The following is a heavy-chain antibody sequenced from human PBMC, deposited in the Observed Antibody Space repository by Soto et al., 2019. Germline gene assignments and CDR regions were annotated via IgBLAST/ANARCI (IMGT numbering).Heavy chain of an antibody. CDR1: GFTFSSYA. Sequence: LRLCCAASGFTFSSYAMHWVRQAPGKGREWVAVISYDGRNKYYADSVKGRFTISRDNSKNTLYLQMNSLRAEDTAVYYCARGRYDFWSGSNYYFDYWGQGTLVTVSS. D-gene: IGHD3-3*01. CDR3: ARGRYDFWSGSNYYFDY. V-gene: IGHV3-30*04. J-gene: IGHJ4*02. CDR2: ISYDGRNK.